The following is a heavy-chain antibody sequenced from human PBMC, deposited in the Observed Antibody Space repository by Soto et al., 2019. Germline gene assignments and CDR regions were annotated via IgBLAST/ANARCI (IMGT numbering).Heavy chain of an antibody. Sequence: SETLSLTCTVSGGSISSYYWSWIRQPPGRGLEWIGYIYYSGSTNYNPSLKSRVTMSVDTSKNQFSLKLSSVTAADTAVYYCADFYDSSGYFLSWGQGTLVTVSS. CDR3: ADFYDSSGYFLS. V-gene: IGHV4-59*01. CDR2: IYYSGST. J-gene: IGHJ5*02. D-gene: IGHD3-22*01. CDR1: GGSISSYY.